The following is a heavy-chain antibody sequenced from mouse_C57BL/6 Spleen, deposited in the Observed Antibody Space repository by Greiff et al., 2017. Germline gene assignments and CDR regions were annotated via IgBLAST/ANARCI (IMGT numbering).Heavy chain of an antibody. Sequence: VQLQQSGAELVRPGASVKLSCKASGYTFTDYYINWVKQRPGQGLEWIARIYPGSGNTYYNEKFKGKATLTAEKSSSTAYMQLSSLTSEDSAVYFCARRGVYYDYDYAMDYWGQGTSVTVSS. CDR2: IYPGSGNT. J-gene: IGHJ4*01. V-gene: IGHV1-76*01. CDR1: GYTFTDYY. CDR3: ARRGVYYDYDYAMDY. D-gene: IGHD2-4*01.